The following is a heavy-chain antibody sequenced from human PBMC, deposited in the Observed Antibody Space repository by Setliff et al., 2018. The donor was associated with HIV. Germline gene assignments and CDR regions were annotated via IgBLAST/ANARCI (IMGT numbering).Heavy chain of an antibody. D-gene: IGHD3-16*01. V-gene: IGHV3-30*02. CDR2: IRYDGSQQ. CDR1: GFIFRNYA. Sequence: GGSLRLSCAASGFIFRNYAMHWVRQAPGKGLEWVAFIRYDGSQQSYGDSVKGRFTISRDNSKNTLPLQMTSLRVEDTAVYYCAKARWELALGEAFDIWGQGTMVTVSS. CDR3: AKARWELALGEAFDI. J-gene: IGHJ3*02.